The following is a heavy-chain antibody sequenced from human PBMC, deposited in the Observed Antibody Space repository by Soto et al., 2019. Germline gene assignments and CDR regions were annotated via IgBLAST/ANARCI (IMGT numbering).Heavy chain of an antibody. CDR1: GYTFTSYD. CDR2: KNPNSGNT. J-gene: IGHJ4*02. V-gene: IGHV1-8*01. Sequence: QVQLVQSGAEVKKPGASVKVSCKASGYTFTSYDINWVRQATGQGLEWMGWKNPNSGNTGYAQKFQGRVTMTRNTAISTGYKELCRRRSEDTAVYYCARTLYGDNVDYWGQGTLGTVS. D-gene: IGHD3-10*02. CDR3: ARTLYGDNVDY.